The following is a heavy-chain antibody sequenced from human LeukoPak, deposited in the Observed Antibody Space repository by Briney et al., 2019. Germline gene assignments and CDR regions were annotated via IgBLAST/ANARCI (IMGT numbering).Heavy chain of an antibody. J-gene: IGHJ4*02. V-gene: IGHV3-23*01. CDR2: INNSGGST. Sequence: GGSLRLSCAASGFTFSDYGMSWGRQAPGRGLEWVSSINNSGGSTYYADSVKGRFTISRDNSKNTLYLHMNSLRAEDTAVYYCAKSDTPWGSWYYFDYWGQGTLVTVSS. CDR1: GFTFSDYG. CDR3: AKSDTPWGSWYYFDY. D-gene: IGHD6-13*01.